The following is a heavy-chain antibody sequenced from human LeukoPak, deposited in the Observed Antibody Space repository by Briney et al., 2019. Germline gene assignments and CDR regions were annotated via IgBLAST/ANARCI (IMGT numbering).Heavy chain of an antibody. D-gene: IGHD7-27*01. CDR1: GFPPTTYW. CDR2: INEDGYEK. CDR3: AKDPGDKDIDRWFDP. V-gene: IGHV3-7*03. Sequence: GGSLTLSCAATGFPPTTYWMSWVRQAPGKGLEWVANINEDGYEKYYVGSVKGRFTISRDNAKNPLYLHMSGLRVEDTAVYYCAKDPGDKDIDRWFDPWGQGTLVTVSS. J-gene: IGHJ5*02.